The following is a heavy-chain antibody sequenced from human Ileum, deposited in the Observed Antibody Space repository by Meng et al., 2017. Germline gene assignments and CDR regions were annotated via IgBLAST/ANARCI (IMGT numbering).Heavy chain of an antibody. V-gene: IGHV4-34*01. CDR1: GGSFSGYQ. CDR2: VSHIGSA. CDR3: ATGGRNTPIVDY. J-gene: IGHJ4*02. Sequence: SETLSLTCAVYGGSFSGYQWSWIRQPPKKGLEWIGEVSHIGSANYNPSLKSRVTISQDTSKNQFSLNLTSVTAADTAVYYCATGGRNTPIVDYWGQGVLVTVSS. D-gene: IGHD2-15*01.